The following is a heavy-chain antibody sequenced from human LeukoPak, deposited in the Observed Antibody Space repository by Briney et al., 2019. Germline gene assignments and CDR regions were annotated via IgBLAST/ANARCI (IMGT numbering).Heavy chain of an antibody. CDR2: IYQGGST. CDR3: ARGISPGSGWFFNI. CDR1: GGSISSGHW. Sequence: SGTLSLTCAVSGGSISSGHWWSWVRQPPMKGLEWIGEIYQGGSTNYNPSLNSRVTISIDKSKNQFSLKLTSVTAADTAVYYCARGISPGSGWFFNIWGQGTVVSVSS. D-gene: IGHD6-19*01. J-gene: IGHJ3*02. V-gene: IGHV4-4*02.